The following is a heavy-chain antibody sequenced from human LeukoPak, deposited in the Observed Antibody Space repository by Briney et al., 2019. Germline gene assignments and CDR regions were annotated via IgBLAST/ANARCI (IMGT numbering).Heavy chain of an antibody. D-gene: IGHD6-19*01. V-gene: IGHV3-30*18. Sequence: GGSLRLSCAASGFTFSSYGMHWVRQAPGKGLEWVTGISYDGSEIHYVDLVKGRFTISRDNSRNTVYLQMNSLRVEDTAVYHCAKDRGVAGTMADWGQGTLVTVSS. J-gene: IGHJ4*02. CDR3: AKDRGVAGTMAD. CDR1: GFTFSSYG. CDR2: ISYDGSEI.